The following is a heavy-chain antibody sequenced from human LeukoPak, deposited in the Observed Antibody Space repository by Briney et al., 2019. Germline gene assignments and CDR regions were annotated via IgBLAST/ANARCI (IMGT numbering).Heavy chain of an antibody. CDR1: GLTVSSNY. J-gene: IGHJ4*02. V-gene: IGHV3-66*01. CDR2: IYSGGST. D-gene: IGHD5-24*01. CDR3: ARDLRRDGYNMYCFDY. Sequence: PGGSLRLSCAASGLTVSSNYMSWVRQAPGKGLEWVSVIYSGGSTYYADSVKGRFTISRDNSKNTLYLQMNSLRAEDTAVYYCARDLRRDGYNMYCFDYWGQGTLVTVSS.